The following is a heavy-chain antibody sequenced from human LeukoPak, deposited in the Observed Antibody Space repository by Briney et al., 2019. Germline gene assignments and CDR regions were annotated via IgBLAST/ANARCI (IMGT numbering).Heavy chain of an antibody. CDR1: GFTFSSYS. CDR3: ARGTDFWSGYYSYFDY. J-gene: IGHJ4*02. V-gene: IGHV3-21*01. Sequence: KTGGSLRLSCAASGFTFSSYSMNWVRQAPGKGLEWVSSISSSSSYIYYADSVKGRFTISRDNAKNSLYLQMNSLRAEDTAVYYCARGTDFWSGYYSYFDYWGQGTLVTVSS. CDR2: ISSSSSYI. D-gene: IGHD3-3*01.